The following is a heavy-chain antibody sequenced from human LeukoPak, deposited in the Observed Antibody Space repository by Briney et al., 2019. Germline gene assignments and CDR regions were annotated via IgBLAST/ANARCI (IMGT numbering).Heavy chain of an antibody. CDR2: MNPNSGNT. V-gene: IGHV1-8*01. D-gene: IGHD2-2*02. CDR3: ARGGVVPAAIADYYGMDV. J-gene: IGHJ6*02. Sequence: PGASVKVSCKASGYTFTSYDINWVRQATGQGLEWMGWMNPNSGNTGYAQKFQGRVTMTRNTSISTAYMELSSLRSEDTAVYYCARGGVVPAAIADYYGMDVWGQRTTVTVSS. CDR1: GYTFTSYD.